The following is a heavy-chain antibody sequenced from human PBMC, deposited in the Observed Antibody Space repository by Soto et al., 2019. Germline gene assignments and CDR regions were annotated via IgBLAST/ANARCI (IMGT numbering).Heavy chain of an antibody. J-gene: IGHJ4*01. D-gene: IGHD3-16*01. CDR1: GDSISNSY. V-gene: IGHV4-59*01. CDR3: VMSAYISTPPDY. CDR2: IYDSGST. Sequence: QVQLQESGPGLVKPSETLSLTCTVSGDSISNSYLSWIRQPPGRGLEWIGYIYDSGSTTYNPSLDNRVTISVDTSKNQFSLKLSSVTAADTAVYSCVMSAYISTPPDYWGHGTLVTVSS.